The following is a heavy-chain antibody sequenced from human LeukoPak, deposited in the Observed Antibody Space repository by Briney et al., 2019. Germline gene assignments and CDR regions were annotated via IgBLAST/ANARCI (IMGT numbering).Heavy chain of an antibody. CDR3: AKFGGAAAAPDAFDI. Sequence: GGSLRLSCAASGFTFSSYSMNWVRQAPGKGLEWVAFIRYDGSNKYYADSVKGRFTISRDNSKDTLYLQMNSLRAEDTAVYYCAKFGGAAAAPDAFDIWGQGTMVTVSS. CDR1: GFTFSSYS. D-gene: IGHD6-13*01. J-gene: IGHJ3*02. V-gene: IGHV3-30*02. CDR2: IRYDGSNK.